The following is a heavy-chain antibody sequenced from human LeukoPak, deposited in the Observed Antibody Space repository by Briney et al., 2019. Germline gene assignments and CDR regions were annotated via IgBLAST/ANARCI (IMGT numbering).Heavy chain of an antibody. Sequence: ASVKVSCKASGYTFTSYDINWVRQATGQGLEWMGLMNPNSGNTGYAQKFQGRVTITRNTSISTAYMELSSLRSEDTAVYYCARGPHVIAAASNWFDPWGQGTLVTVSS. CDR1: GYTFTSYD. V-gene: IGHV1-8*03. D-gene: IGHD6-13*01. CDR2: MNPNSGNT. CDR3: ARGPHVIAAASNWFDP. J-gene: IGHJ5*02.